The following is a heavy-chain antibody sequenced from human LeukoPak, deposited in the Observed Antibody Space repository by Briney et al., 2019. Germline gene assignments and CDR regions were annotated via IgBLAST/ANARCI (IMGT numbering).Heavy chain of an antibody. D-gene: IGHD3-10*01. CDR2: IKSKGDGETT. V-gene: IGHV3-15*01. J-gene: IGHJ4*02. CDR1: GFSFTNAW. Sequence: GGSLRLSCADSGFSFTNAWMTWVRQAPGKGLEWVGRIKSKGDGETTDYAAPVKGRFTMSRDDSKATLYLQMNSLETEDTAVYYCTTDLELTMIRGVLVSWGRGTLVTVSS. CDR3: TTDLELTMIRGVLVS.